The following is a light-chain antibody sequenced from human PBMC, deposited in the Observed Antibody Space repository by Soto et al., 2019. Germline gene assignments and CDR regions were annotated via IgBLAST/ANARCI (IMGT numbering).Light chain of an antibody. CDR1: SSDVGGYNY. V-gene: IGLV2-14*01. J-gene: IGLJ1*01. Sequence: QSALTQPASVSGSPGQSMTISCTGTSSDVGGYNYVSWYQQHPGKAPKLMIYDVSNRPSGVSNRFSGSKSGNTASLTISGLQAEDEADYYCTSYTRTSSTTYVFGTGTKVTVL. CDR3: TSYTRTSSTTYV. CDR2: DVS.